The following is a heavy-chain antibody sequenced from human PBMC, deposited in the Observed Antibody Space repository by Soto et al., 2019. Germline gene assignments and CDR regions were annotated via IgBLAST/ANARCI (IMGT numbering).Heavy chain of an antibody. CDR1: GYTFSELS. V-gene: IGHV1-24*01. J-gene: IGHJ4*02. Sequence: ASVKVSCKVSGYTFSELSMLWVRQAPGKGLEWMGRFDPEDGETIYAQKFQGRVTMTEDTSTDTAYMELSSLRSEDTAVYYCARSVEWLASFDYWGQGTLVTVSS. CDR3: ARSVEWLASFDY. D-gene: IGHD6-19*01. CDR2: FDPEDGET.